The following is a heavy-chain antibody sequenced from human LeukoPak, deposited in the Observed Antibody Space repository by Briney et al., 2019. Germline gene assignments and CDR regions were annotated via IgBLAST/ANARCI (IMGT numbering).Heavy chain of an antibody. Sequence: PVGSLRLSCVGSGFSFRSYWVNWVRQSPGKGLEWVANIKPDGNDKYYVDSARGRFTVSRDNAKSSAFLQMNSLRAEDTAIYYCATISAQTFDIWGQGTLVSVSS. J-gene: IGHJ3*02. D-gene: IGHD5-24*01. V-gene: IGHV3-7*01. CDR3: ATISAQTFDI. CDR2: IKPDGNDK. CDR1: GFSFRSYW.